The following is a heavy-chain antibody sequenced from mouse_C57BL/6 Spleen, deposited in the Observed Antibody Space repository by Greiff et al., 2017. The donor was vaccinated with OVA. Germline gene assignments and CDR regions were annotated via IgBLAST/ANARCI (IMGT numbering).Heavy chain of an antibody. CDR3: ARQYYYGSSYWYFDV. CDR1: GFTFSSYG. V-gene: IGHV5-6*01. Sequence: EVQVVESGGDLVKPGGSLKLSCAASGFTFSSYGMSWVRQTPDKRLEWVATISSGGSYTYYPDSVKGRFTISRDNAKNTLYLQMSSLKSEDTAMYYCARQYYYGSSYWYFDVWGTGTTVTVSS. D-gene: IGHD1-1*01. J-gene: IGHJ1*03. CDR2: ISSGGSYT.